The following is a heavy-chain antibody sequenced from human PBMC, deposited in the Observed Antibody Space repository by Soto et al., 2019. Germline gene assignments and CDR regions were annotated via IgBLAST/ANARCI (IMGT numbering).Heavy chain of an antibody. D-gene: IGHD3-3*01. Sequence: QVQLVQSGAEVKKPGSSVKVSCKASGGTFSSYAISWVRQAPGQGLEWMGGIIHIFGTANYAQKFQGRVTITAGESTSTAYMELSSLRSEDTAVYYCARARPHHYDSGLYFDLWGRGTLVTVSS. CDR2: IIHIFGTA. CDR1: GGTFSSYA. CDR3: ARARPHHYDSGLYFDL. V-gene: IGHV1-69*01. J-gene: IGHJ2*01.